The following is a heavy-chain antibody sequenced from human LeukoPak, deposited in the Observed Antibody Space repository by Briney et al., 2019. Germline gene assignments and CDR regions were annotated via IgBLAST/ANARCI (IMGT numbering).Heavy chain of an antibody. J-gene: IGHJ4*02. CDR2: IFYSGRT. V-gene: IGHV4-39*07. CDR3: ARDILATSIAAPYY. D-gene: IGHD6-13*01. Sequence: PSETLSLTCTVSGASINSDTYYWGWIRQPPGKGLEWIGSIFYSGRTYYNPSLKSRVTMSVDTSKNQFSLRLSSANAADTAVYYCARDILATSIAAPYYWGQGTLVTVSS. CDR1: GASINSDTYY.